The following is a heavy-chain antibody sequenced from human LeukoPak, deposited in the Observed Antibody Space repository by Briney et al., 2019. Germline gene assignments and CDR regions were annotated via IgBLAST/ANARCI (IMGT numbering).Heavy chain of an antibody. J-gene: IGHJ4*02. Sequence: GGSLRLSCAASGFTFSSYEMNWVRQAPGKGLEWVSYISSSGSTIYYADSVKGRFTISRDNAKNSLYLQVNSLRAEDTAVYYCASAPSGIAAAGIDYWGQGTLVTVSS. CDR1: GFTFSSYE. CDR3: ASAPSGIAAAGIDY. CDR2: ISSSGSTI. V-gene: IGHV3-48*03. D-gene: IGHD6-13*01.